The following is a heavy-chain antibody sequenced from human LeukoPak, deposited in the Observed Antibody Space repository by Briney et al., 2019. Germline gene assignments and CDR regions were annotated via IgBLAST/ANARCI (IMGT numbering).Heavy chain of an antibody. V-gene: IGHV4-31*03. CDR2: IHHSGTA. D-gene: IGHD6-13*01. CDR3: ARDAGSSSYYGFDP. Sequence: PSETLSLTCTVSGGSISSGGYFWSWIRQHPGRGLEWVGYIHHSGTAYSNPYLKSRVTISVDTSKNQLSLKLRSVTAADTAVYYCARDAGSSSYYGFDPWGQGTLVTVSS. J-gene: IGHJ5*02. CDR1: GGSISSGGYF.